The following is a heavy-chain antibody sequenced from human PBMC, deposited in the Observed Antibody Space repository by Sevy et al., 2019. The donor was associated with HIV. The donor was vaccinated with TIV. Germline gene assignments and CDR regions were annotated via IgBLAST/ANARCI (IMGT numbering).Heavy chain of an antibody. CDR1: TFTFSDYY. J-gene: IGHJ4*02. CDR2: ISGSGTTR. CDR3: ARVSRRYSETQCFDF. D-gene: IGHD2-21*01. V-gene: IGHV3-11*01. Sequence: GGSLRLSCSASTFTFSDYYMSWIRQAPGKGLEWVSYISGSGTTRYYADSVRGRFTISRDNNKNSLYLQMNSLRAEDTAIDYCARVSRRYSETQCFDFWGQGTRVTVSS.